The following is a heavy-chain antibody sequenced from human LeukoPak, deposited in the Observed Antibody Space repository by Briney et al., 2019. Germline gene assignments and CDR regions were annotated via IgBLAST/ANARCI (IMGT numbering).Heavy chain of an antibody. CDR1: GGSISSSSYY. D-gene: IGHD3-3*01. V-gene: IGHV4-39*07. Sequence: PSETLSLTCTVSGGSISSSSYYWGWIRQPPGKGLEWIGSIYYSGSTYYNPSLKSRVTISVDTSKNQFSLKLSSVTAADTAVYYCARTVLRSAPYYYYYMDVWGKGTTVIVSS. J-gene: IGHJ6*03. CDR3: ARTVLRSAPYYYYYMDV. CDR2: IYYSGST.